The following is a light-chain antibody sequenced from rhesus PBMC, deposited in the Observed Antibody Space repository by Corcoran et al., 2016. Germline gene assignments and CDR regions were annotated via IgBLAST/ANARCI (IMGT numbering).Light chain of an antibody. J-gene: IGKJ3*01. V-gene: IGKV1-74*01. CDR1: ENVNNY. Sequence: DIQMTQSPSSLSASVGDRVTIPCRASENVNNYLHWYQQKPGKAPKLLIYKASTLQSGVPSRFSGSGSGTDFTLTISSLQPEDFATYYCQHSYGIPFTFGPGTKLDIK. CDR3: QHSYGIPFT. CDR2: KAS.